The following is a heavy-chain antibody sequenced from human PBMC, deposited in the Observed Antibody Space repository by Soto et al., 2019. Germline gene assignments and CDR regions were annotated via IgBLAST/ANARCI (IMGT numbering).Heavy chain of an antibody. D-gene: IGHD5-18*01. Sequence: SETLSLTCTVSGGSISSGGYYWSWIRQHPGKGLEWIGYIYYSGSTYYNPSLKSRVTISVDTSKNQFSLKLSSVTAADTAVYYCARLLYSYGPGLGYYYYYGMDVWGQGTTVTVSS. J-gene: IGHJ6*02. V-gene: IGHV4-31*03. CDR1: GGSISSGGYY. CDR3: ARLLYSYGPGLGYYYYYGMDV. CDR2: IYYSGST.